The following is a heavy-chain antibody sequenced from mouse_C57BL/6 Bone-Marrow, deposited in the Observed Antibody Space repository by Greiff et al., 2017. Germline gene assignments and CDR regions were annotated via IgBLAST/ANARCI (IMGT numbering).Heavy chain of an antibody. V-gene: IGHV1-55*01. D-gene: IGHD2-1*01. CDR1: GYTFTSYW. Sequence: QVQLQQPGAELVKPGASVKMSCKASGYTFTSYWITWVKQRPGQGLEWIGAIYPGSGSSNYNERFKSKATLTVDTSSSTAYMQLSSLTSGDSAVYYCARWGNYYSYDAMDYWGQGTSVTVSS. J-gene: IGHJ4*01. CDR2: IYPGSGSS. CDR3: ARWGNYYSYDAMDY.